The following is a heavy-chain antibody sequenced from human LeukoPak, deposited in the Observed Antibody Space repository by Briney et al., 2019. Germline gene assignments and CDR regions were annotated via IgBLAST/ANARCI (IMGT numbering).Heavy chain of an antibody. CDR3: AREGGFRIAAAGTIDY. Sequence: PSETLSLTCTVSGGSISSYYWSWIRQPAGKGLEWIGRIYTSGSTNYNPSLKSRVTMSVDTSKNQFSLKLSSVTAADTAVYYCAREGGFRIAAAGTIDYWGQGTLVTVSS. CDR2: IYTSGST. V-gene: IGHV4-4*07. CDR1: GGSISSYY. D-gene: IGHD6-13*01. J-gene: IGHJ4*02.